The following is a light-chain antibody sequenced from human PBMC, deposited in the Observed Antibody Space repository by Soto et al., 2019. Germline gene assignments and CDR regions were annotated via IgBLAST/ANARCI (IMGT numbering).Light chain of an antibody. CDR2: DVS. CDR3: SSYTSSRTHV. V-gene: IGLV2-14*03. J-gene: IGLJ1*01. Sequence: QSALAQPASVSGSPGQPVTISCTGTSSDIGGYNYVSWYQQHPGKAPKLIIYDVSNRPSGVSDRFSGSKSGDTASLTISGLHVEDEADYYCSSYTSSRTHVFGTGTKVTVL. CDR1: SSDIGGYNY.